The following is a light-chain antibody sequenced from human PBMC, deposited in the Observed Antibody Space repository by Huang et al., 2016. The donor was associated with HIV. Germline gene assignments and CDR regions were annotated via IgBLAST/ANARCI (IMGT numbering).Light chain of an antibody. V-gene: IGKV1-39*01. CDR2: GAS. Sequence: DIQITQSPSSLSASVGDRVIITCRASQNINRYLNWYQQQPGKAPKLLIDGASKLQSVVRSSFSGSGSGTHCTLAISSLQPEDSATYYCQQSAVTPRTFGQGTKLEI. CDR3: QQSAVTPRT. CDR1: QNINRY. J-gene: IGKJ2*01.